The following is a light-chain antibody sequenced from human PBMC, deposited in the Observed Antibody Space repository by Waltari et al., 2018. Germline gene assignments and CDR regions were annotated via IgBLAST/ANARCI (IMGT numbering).Light chain of an antibody. J-gene: IGLJ1*01. CDR3: SSEAGSDYPYV. CDR1: YSDIGSTNF. V-gene: IGLV2-8*01. Sequence: QSALTQPPSASGSPGQSVTISCTGTYSDIGSTNFFSWYQQRPGKAPKLIIYEVNKRHSGGGDRFAGAKSGNTASLAVAGLQAEDEADYYCSSEAGSDYPYVFGTGTKGTVL. CDR2: EVN.